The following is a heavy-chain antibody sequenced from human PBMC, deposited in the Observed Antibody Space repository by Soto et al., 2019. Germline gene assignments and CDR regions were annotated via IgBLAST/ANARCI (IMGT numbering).Heavy chain of an antibody. V-gene: IGHV3-23*01. CDR2: ISGSGEST. Sequence: PGGSLRLSCAASGFTFSNYAMSWVRQAPGKGLEWVSAISGSGESTFYGDSVKGRFTVSRDNSKNTLYLQMNSLGVEDTAEYYCAKGDGSSCFDCWGQGTLVTVSS. J-gene: IGHJ4*02. CDR3: AKGDGSSCFDC. CDR1: GFTFSNYA. D-gene: IGHD6-6*01.